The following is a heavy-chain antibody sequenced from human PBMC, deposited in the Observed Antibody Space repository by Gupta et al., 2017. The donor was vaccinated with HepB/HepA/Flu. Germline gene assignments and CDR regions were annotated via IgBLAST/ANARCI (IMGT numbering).Heavy chain of an antibody. Sequence: QLQLQESGPGLVKPSETLSLTCTVSGGSLSGSSYYWGWVRQSPGKGLAWVGTIYYSGNTYYNPSLKSRVTISVDTSKNQVSLNLTSVTAADTAVYYCARLFPEQSVEYWGRGTLVTVSS. CDR2: IYYSGNT. V-gene: IGHV4-39*01. J-gene: IGHJ4*02. D-gene: IGHD6-19*01. CDR1: GGSLSGSSYY. CDR3: ARLFPEQSVEY.